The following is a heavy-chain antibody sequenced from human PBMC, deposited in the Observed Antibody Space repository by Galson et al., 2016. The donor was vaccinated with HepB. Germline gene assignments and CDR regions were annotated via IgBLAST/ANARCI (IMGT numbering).Heavy chain of an antibody. J-gene: IGHJ5*02. V-gene: IGHV2-26*01. D-gene: IGHD2-2*01. CDR3: ARMRSTSVMGT. CDR1: GFSLRNPTIG. Sequence: PALVKPTQTLTLTCTVSGFSLRNPTIGVSWVRQPPGKALEWLAHIFSNDEKSCNTSLKSRLTISKDTSKSQVVLTMTNMDPVDTATYYCARMRSTSVMGTWGQGALVTVSS. CDR2: IFSNDEK.